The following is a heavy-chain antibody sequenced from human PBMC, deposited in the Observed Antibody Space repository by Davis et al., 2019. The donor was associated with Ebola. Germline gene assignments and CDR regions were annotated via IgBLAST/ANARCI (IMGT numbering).Heavy chain of an antibody. D-gene: IGHD2-8*02. Sequence: GESLKISCAASGFTFYRYEMNWARQAPGKGLVWVSRINGDGSIINYADSVKGRFTLSRDNAKNTVSLQMNSLRAEDTGFYFCSRNTPVVSTHNWGLGTLVTVSS. J-gene: IGHJ4*02. CDR1: GFTFYRYE. CDR2: INGDGSII. V-gene: IGHV3-74*01. CDR3: SRNTPVVSTHN.